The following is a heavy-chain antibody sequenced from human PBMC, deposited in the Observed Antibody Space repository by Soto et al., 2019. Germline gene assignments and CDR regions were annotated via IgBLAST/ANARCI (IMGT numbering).Heavy chain of an antibody. CDR1: GFSLSTSGMR. Sequence: SGPTLVNPTQTLTLTCTFSGFSLSTSGMRVSWIRQPPGKALEWLARIDWDDDKFYSTSLKTRLTISKDTSKNQVVLTMTNMDPVDTATYYCARMPGYYDSSGYLAGYFDYWGQGTLVTVS. D-gene: IGHD3-22*01. V-gene: IGHV2-70*04. J-gene: IGHJ4*02. CDR3: ARMPGYYDSSGYLAGYFDY. CDR2: IDWDDDK.